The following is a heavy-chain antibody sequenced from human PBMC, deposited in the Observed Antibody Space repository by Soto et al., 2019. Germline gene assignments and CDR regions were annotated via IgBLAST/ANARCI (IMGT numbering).Heavy chain of an antibody. CDR3: ARERRGDTADY. CDR2: IWYDGSNK. D-gene: IGHD5-18*01. V-gene: IGHV3-33*01. Sequence: QVQLVESGGGVVQPGRSLRLSCAASGFTFSSYGMHWVRQAPGKGLEWVAVIWYDGSNKYYADSVKGRFTISRDNSKNRLYVQVNSLRAEDTAVYYCARERRGDTADYWGQGTLVTVSS. CDR1: GFTFSSYG. J-gene: IGHJ4*02.